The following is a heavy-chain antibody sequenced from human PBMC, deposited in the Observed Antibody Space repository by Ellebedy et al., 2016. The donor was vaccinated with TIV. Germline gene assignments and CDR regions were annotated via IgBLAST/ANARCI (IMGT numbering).Heavy chain of an antibody. CDR2: IRSKTYGGTT. CDR1: GFTFGAYA. Sequence: GGSLRLSCTTSGFTFGAYAMSWFRQAPGKGLEWVGFIRSKTYGGTTEYAASVKGRFTISRDDSKSIAYLQMNSLTTEDTALYYCTRDTSSGYYWGYYYYGIDVWGQGTTVIVSS. J-gene: IGHJ6*02. V-gene: IGHV3-49*03. CDR3: TRDTSSGYYWGYYYYGIDV. D-gene: IGHD3-22*01.